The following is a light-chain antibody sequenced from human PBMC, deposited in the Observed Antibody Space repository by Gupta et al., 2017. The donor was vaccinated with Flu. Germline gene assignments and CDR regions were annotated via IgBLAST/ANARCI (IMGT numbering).Light chain of an antibody. CDR2: AVS. CDR3: QSIVTWPLT. V-gene: IGKV1-9*01. J-gene: IGKJ4*01. CDR1: QDLKGY. Sequence: PSFLSASIGDRVTITCRASQDLKGYLAWYQQKPGKAPKLLISAVSTLESGVPSRFSGSRSGTDFTLTIISLHPEDFATYYCQSIVTWPLTFGGGTKVEI.